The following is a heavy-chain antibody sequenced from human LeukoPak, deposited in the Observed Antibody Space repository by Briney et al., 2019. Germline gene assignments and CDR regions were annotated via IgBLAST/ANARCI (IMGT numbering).Heavy chain of an antibody. J-gene: IGHJ6*04. D-gene: IGHD5-12*01. Sequence: ASVKVSCKASGGTFSSYAISWVRQAPGQGLEWMGGIIPIFGTANYAQKFQGRVTITADESTSTAYMELSSLRSEDTAVYYCARRDVANTGDYYYYGMDVWGKGTTVTVSS. CDR2: IIPIFGTA. CDR3: ARRDVANTGDYYYYGMDV. CDR1: GGTFSSYA. V-gene: IGHV1-69*13.